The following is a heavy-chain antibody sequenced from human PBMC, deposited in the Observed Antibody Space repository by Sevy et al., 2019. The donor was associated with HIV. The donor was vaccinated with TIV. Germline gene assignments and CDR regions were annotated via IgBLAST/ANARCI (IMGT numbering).Heavy chain of an antibody. CDR1: GLTFGDYA. CDR3: TRGYYYDSSGYSDY. V-gene: IGHV3-49*03. CDR2: IRSKDYGGAT. D-gene: IGHD3-22*01. J-gene: IGHJ4*02. Sequence: GGSLRLSCTGSGLTFGDYAMSWFRQAPGMGLEWVGFIRSKDYGGATEYAASVKGRFTISRDDSKSIADLQMNSLKTEDIAVYYCTRGYYYDSSGYSDYWGPGTLVTVSS.